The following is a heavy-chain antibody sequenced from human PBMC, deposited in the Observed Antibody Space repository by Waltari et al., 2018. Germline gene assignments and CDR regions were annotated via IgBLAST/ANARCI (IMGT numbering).Heavy chain of an antibody. CDR2: IKQDGSEK. CDR3: TRGGRDSSWYWRD. V-gene: IGHV3-7*01. J-gene: IGHJ4*02. D-gene: IGHD6-13*01. Sequence: EVQLVESGGGLAQPGGSLRLSCAASGLSFSNYWMTWVRQASGKGPGWVANIKQDGSEKYYMDSVKGRFTISRDNAKNSLYLQMNNLRVEDTAVYYCTRGGRDSSWYWRDWGQGTLVTVSS. CDR1: GLSFSNYW.